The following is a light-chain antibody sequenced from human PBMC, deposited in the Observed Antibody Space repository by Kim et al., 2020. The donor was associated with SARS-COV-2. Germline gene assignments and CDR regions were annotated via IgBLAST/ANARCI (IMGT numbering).Light chain of an antibody. J-gene: IGLJ2*01. Sequence: QSVTISCTGTSSDVGSSSSVSWYQQQDPVKAPKLIIYDVHKRPSGIPDRFSGSKSGNTASLTISGLQADDEADYYCCSSASSHTLIFGGGTQLTVL. V-gene: IGLV2-11*03. CDR2: DVH. CDR3: CSSASSHTLI. CDR1: SSDVGSSSS.